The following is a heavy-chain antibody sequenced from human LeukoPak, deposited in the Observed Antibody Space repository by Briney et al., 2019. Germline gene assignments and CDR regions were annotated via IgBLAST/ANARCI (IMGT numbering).Heavy chain of an antibody. V-gene: IGHV4-4*07. Sequence: PSETLSLTCTVSGGSISSYYWSWIRQPAGKGLEGIGRIYTSGSTNYNPSLKSPVTMSVDTSKNQFSLKVYSVTAADTAVYYCARESSRDMDSSGYLDPWGQGTLVTVSS. D-gene: IGHD3-22*01. CDR1: GGSISSYY. J-gene: IGHJ5*02. CDR2: IYTSGST. CDR3: ARESSRDMDSSGYLDP.